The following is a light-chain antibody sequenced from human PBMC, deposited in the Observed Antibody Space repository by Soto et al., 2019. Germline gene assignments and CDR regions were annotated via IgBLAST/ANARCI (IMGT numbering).Light chain of an antibody. J-gene: IGKJ5*01. Sequence: DIQLTQSPSSLSASVGDRVTITCRVSQGISSYLAWYQQKPGKAPKLLIYAASTLQSGVPSRFSGSGSGTDFTLTISSLQPEDFATYYCQQFRSFPITFGQGTRLEIK. CDR2: AAS. CDR1: QGISSY. CDR3: QQFRSFPIT. V-gene: IGKV1-9*01.